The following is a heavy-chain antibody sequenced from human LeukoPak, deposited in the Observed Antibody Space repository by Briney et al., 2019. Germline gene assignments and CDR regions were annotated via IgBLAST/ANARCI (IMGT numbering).Heavy chain of an antibody. V-gene: IGHV3-48*03. Sequence: GGSLRLSCAASGFTFSSYEMNWVRQAPGKGLEWVSYISSSGSTIYYADSVKGRFTISRDNAKNSLYLQMNSLRAEDTAVYYCARGPFYDSSGYPYYYYGMDVWGRGTTVTVSS. D-gene: IGHD3-22*01. CDR2: ISSSGSTI. CDR1: GFTFSSYE. J-gene: IGHJ6*02. CDR3: ARGPFYDSSGYPYYYYGMDV.